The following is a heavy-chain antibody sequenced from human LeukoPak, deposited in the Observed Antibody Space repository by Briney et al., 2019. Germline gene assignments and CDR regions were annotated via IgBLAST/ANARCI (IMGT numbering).Heavy chain of an antibody. CDR3: ARQKYSSASYYYYMDV. D-gene: IGHD6-6*01. CDR1: GYSFSDYW. J-gene: IGHJ6*03. V-gene: IGHV5-51*01. Sequence: GESLKISCKGSGYSFSDYWIGWVRQMPGKGLEWMGIIYPGDSDTRYSPSFQGQATISADKSISTSYLQWSSLKASDTAIYYCARQKYSSASYYYYMDVWGKGTTVTVSS. CDR2: IYPGDSDT.